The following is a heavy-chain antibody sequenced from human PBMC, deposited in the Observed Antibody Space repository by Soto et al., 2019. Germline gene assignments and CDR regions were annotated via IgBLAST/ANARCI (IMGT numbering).Heavy chain of an antibody. Sequence: QVQLVESGGGLVKPGGSLRLSCAASGFTFSDYYMSWIRQAPGKGLEWVSYISSSSSYTNYADSVKGRFTISRDNAKNSLYLQMNSLRAEDTAVYYCARAPRGTDYYYYGMDVWGQGTMVTVSS. V-gene: IGHV3-11*05. CDR2: ISSSSSYT. J-gene: IGHJ6*02. D-gene: IGHD1-1*01. CDR1: GFTFSDYY. CDR3: ARAPRGTDYYYYGMDV.